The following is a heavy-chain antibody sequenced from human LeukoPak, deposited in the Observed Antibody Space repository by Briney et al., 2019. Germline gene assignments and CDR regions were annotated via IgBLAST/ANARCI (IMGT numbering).Heavy chain of an antibody. Sequence: SGGSLRLSCAASGFTFSSYGMSWVRQAPGKGLEWVSAISRSGGTTYYADSVKGRFTISGDKSKNTLYLQMNSLRAEDTAVYYCAKAAGWNSGSYQIHRLLDYWGQGTLVTVSS. D-gene: IGHD1-26*01. CDR2: ISRSGGTT. J-gene: IGHJ4*02. CDR3: AKAAGWNSGSYQIHRLLDY. CDR1: GFTFSSYG. V-gene: IGHV3-23*01.